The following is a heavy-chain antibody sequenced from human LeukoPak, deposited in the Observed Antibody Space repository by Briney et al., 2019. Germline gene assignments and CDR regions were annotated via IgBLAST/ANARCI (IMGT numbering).Heavy chain of an antibody. J-gene: IGHJ4*02. CDR3: AKDIQGSY. Sequence: GGSLRLSCAASGFTFSNYGMNWVRQAPGKGLEWVSLVSSSGANTYYADSVKGRFTISRDNSKNTVYLQMNSLRAEDTAIYYCAKDIQGSYWGQGTLVTVSS. D-gene: IGHD2-21*01. V-gene: IGHV3-23*01. CDR1: GFTFSNYG. CDR2: VSSSGANT.